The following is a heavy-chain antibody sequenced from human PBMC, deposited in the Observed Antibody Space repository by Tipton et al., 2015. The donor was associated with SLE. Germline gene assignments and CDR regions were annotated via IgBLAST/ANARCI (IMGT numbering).Heavy chain of an antibody. J-gene: IGHJ4*02. CDR1: GFTFSTYS. D-gene: IGHD3-9*01. V-gene: IGHV3-48*01. CDR3: ARDRSGEDILTGSHASFAC. Sequence: SLRLSCAASGFTFSTYSINWVRQAPGKGLEWVSYISSSSSTIYYADSVKGRFTISRDNAKNSLYLQMNSLRAEDTAVYYCARDRSGEDILTGSHASFACWGQATLVSVSS. CDR2: ISSSSSTI.